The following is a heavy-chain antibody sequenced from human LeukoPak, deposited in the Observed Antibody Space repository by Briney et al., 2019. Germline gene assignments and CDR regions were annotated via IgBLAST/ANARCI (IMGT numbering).Heavy chain of an antibody. CDR1: GFTFSRYS. V-gene: IGHV3-48*01. J-gene: IGHJ6*03. Sequence: GGSLRLSYAASGFTFSRYSMTWVRQAPGKGLEWVSFISTSSDTIYYADSVKGRFTISRDNSKNTLYLQMNSLRAEDTAVYYCAKDLGNYYYMDVWGKGTTVTVSS. CDR3: AKDLGNYYYMDV. CDR2: ISTSSDTI.